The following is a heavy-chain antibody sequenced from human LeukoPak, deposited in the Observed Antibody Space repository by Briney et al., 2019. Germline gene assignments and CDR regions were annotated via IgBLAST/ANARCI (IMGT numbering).Heavy chain of an antibody. CDR2: ISYDGSNK. CDR1: GFTFSSYG. D-gene: IGHD2-2*01. CDR3: AKDTYCSSTSCYLAFVNYYYGMDV. Sequence: GGSLRLSCAASGFTFSSYGMHWVRQAPGKGLEWVAVISYDGSNKYYAHSVKGRFTISRDNSKNTLYLQMNSLRAEDTAVYYCAKDTYCSSTSCYLAFVNYYYGMDVWGKGTTVTVSS. V-gene: IGHV3-30*18. J-gene: IGHJ6*04.